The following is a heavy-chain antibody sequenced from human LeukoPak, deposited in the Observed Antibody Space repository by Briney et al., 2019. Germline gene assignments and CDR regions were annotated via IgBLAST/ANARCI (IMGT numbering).Heavy chain of an antibody. CDR2: ISYDGSNK. Sequence: GGSLRLSCAASGFTFSSYWMHWVRQAPGKGLEWVAVISYDGSNKYYADSVKGRFTISRDNSKNTLYLQMNSLRAEDTAVYYCAAAGPYSSGWHFDYWGQGTLVTVSS. D-gene: IGHD6-19*01. J-gene: IGHJ4*02. CDR1: GFTFSSYW. CDR3: AAAGPYSSGWHFDY. V-gene: IGHV3-30*03.